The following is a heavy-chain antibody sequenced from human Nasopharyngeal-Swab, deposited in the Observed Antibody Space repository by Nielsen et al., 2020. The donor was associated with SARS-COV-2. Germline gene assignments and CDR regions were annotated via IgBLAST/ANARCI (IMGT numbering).Heavy chain of an antibody. D-gene: IGHD6-13*01. CDR2: INPNSGGT. J-gene: IGHJ6*02. Sequence: ASVKVSCKASGYTFTRYYMHWVRQAPGQGLEWMGWINPNSGGTNYAQKFQGRVTMTRDTSISTAYMELSRLRSDDTAVYYCARDLKGSSWYYYYYGMDVWGQGTTVTVSS. CDR1: GYTFTRYY. V-gene: IGHV1-2*02. CDR3: ARDLKGSSWYYYYYGMDV.